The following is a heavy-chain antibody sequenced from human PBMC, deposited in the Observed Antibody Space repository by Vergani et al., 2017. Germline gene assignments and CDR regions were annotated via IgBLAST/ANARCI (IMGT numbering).Heavy chain of an antibody. V-gene: IGHV5-51*01. Sequence: EVQLVQSGAEVKKPGESLKISCKGSGYSFTSYWIGWVRQMPGKGLEWMWIIYPGDSDTRYSPSFQGQVTISADKSISTAYLQWSSLKASDTARYYCARHRGWGLVVVAATPWYYYYGMDVWGQGTTVTVSS. CDR3: ARHRGWGLVVVAATPWYYYYGMDV. J-gene: IGHJ6*02. CDR1: GYSFTSYW. D-gene: IGHD2-15*01. CDR2: IYPGDSDT.